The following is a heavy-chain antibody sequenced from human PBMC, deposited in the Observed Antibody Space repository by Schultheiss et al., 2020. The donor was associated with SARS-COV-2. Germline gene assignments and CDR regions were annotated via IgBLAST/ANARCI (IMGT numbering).Heavy chain of an antibody. Sequence: SVKVSCKASGGTFSSYAISWVRQAPGQGLEWMGGIIPIFGTANYAQKFQGRVTMTRDTSTSTVYMELRSLRSDDTAVYYCARDESSSPFDYWGQGTLVTVSS. CDR1: GGTFSSYA. V-gene: IGHV1-69*05. CDR3: ARDESSSPFDY. CDR2: IIPIFGTA. J-gene: IGHJ4*02. D-gene: IGHD6-6*01.